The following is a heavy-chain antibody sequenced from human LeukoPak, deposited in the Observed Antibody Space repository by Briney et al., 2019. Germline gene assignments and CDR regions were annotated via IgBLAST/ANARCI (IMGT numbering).Heavy chain of an antibody. CDR1: GGSISSYY. CDR3: ARVSPSSGDAFDI. CDR2: IYYSGST. V-gene: IGHV4-59*01. Sequence: SETLSLTCTVSGGSISSYYWSWIRQPPGKGLEWIGYIYYSGSTNYNPSLKSRVTISVDTSKNQFSLKLSSVTAADTAVYYCARVSPSSGDAFDIWGQGTMVTVSS. J-gene: IGHJ3*02. D-gene: IGHD3-10*01.